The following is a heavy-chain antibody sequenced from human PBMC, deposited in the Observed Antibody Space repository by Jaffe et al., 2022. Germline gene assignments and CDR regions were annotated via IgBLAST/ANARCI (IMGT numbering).Heavy chain of an antibody. Sequence: QITLKESGPTLVKPTQTLTLTCTFSGFSLSTSGVGVGWIRQPPGKALEWLALIYWDDDKRYSPSLKSRLTITKDTSKNQVVLTMTNMDPVDTATYYCAHRPLAVAGTSPWYFDYWGQGTLVTVSS. V-gene: IGHV2-5*02. D-gene: IGHD6-19*01. J-gene: IGHJ4*02. CDR1: GFSLSTSGVG. CDR2: IYWDDDK. CDR3: AHRPLAVAGTSPWYFDY.